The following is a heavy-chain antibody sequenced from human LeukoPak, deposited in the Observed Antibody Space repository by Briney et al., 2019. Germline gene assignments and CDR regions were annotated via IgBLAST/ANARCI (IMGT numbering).Heavy chain of an antibody. J-gene: IGHJ4*02. V-gene: IGHV4-59*01. CDR1: GGSISSYY. Sequence: KPSETLSLTCTVSGGSISSYYWSWIRQPPGKGLEWIGDIYYTGSTNYNSSLKSRVTISVDTSKNQFSLKLSSVTAADTAVYYCAGFNPYGSGSLKSLDYWGQGTLVTVSS. CDR3: AGFNPYGSGSLKSLDY. D-gene: IGHD3-10*01. CDR2: IYYTGST.